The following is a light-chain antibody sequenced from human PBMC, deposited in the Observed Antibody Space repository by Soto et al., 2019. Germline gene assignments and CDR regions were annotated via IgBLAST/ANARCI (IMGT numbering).Light chain of an antibody. CDR2: DVS. CDR1: SSDVGGYNY. Sequence: QSALTQPASVSGSPGQSIAISCTGTSSDVGGYNYVSWYQQHPGKAPKVLINDVSNRPSGVSSRFSGSKSGNTASLTISWLQAEDEADYYCSSYTSSSTYVFGAGTKLTVL. V-gene: IGLV2-14*01. J-gene: IGLJ1*01. CDR3: SSYTSSSTYV.